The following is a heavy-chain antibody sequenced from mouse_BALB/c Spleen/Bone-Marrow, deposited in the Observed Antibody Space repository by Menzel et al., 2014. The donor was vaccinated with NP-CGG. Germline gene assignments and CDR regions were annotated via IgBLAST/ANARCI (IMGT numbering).Heavy chain of an antibody. J-gene: IGHJ2*01. CDR1: GYTFTSSW. D-gene: IGHD2-14*01. Sequence: QAQLPQSGSVLARPGASVKLSCKASGYTFTSSWMHWAKQRPGQRLEWIGEIHPNSGNSNYNENFKGKATMTVGTSVSRTYVDLSSLTAEDSVVYYCARPHRYGYYFDFWGQGTTPTVSS. V-gene: IGHV1S130*01. CDR2: IHPNSGNS. CDR3: ARPHRYGYYFDF.